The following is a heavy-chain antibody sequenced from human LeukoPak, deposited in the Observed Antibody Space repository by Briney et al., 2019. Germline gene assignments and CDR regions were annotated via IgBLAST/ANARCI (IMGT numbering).Heavy chain of an antibody. CDR3: ARDGPLRKSYYYDSSGYYTAPFDY. V-gene: IGHV3-7*01. CDR2: IKQEGSEK. D-gene: IGHD3-22*01. J-gene: IGHJ4*02. CDR1: GFTFSSYW. Sequence: GGSLRLSCAASGFTFSSYWMSWVRQAPGKGLEWVANIKQEGSEKYYVDSVKGRFTISRDNAKNSLYLQMNSLRAEDTAVYYCARDGPLRKSYYYDSSGYYTAPFDYWGQGTLVTVSS.